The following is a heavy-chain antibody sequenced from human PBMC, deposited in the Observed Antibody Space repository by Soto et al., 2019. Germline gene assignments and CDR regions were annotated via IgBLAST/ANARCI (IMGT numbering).Heavy chain of an antibody. CDR2: INHSGST. D-gene: IGHD4-17*01. CDR1: GGSFSGYY. J-gene: IGHJ4*02. CDR3: ARGPHRSLTTVTTMAHRRAFDY. V-gene: IGHV4-34*01. Sequence: SQTLSLTCAVYGGSFSGYYWSWIRQPPGKGLEWIGEINHSGSTNYNPSLKSRVTISVDTSKNQFSLKLSSVTAADTAVYYCARGPHRSLTTVTTMAHRRAFDYWGQGTLVTVSS.